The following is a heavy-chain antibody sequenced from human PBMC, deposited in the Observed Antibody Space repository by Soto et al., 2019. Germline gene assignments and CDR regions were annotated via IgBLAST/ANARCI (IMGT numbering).Heavy chain of an antibody. CDR3: ARLYCSSTSCYSVGAFDI. CDR2: IWFDGSDK. D-gene: IGHD2-2*01. CDR1: GFTFSSYG. Sequence: GGSLRLSCAASGFTFSSYGMHWVRQAPGKGLGWVALIWFDGSDKYYADSVKGRFTISRDNSKNTLYLQMNSLRADDTAVYYCARLYCSSTSCYSVGAFDIWGQGTMVTVSS. V-gene: IGHV3-33*01. J-gene: IGHJ3*02.